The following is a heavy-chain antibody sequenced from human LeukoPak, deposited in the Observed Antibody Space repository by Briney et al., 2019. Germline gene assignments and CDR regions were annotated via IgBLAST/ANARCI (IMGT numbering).Heavy chain of an antibody. CDR2: IWYDGSNK. D-gene: IGHD4-11*01. CDR1: GFTFSSYG. Sequence: GGSLRLSCAASGFTFSSYGMHWVRQAPGKGLEWVAVIWYDGSNKYYADSVKGRFTISRDNSKNTLYLQMNSLRAEDTAVYYCAKKGVTVIGSNWFDSWGQGTLVTVSS. V-gene: IGHV3-33*06. CDR3: AKKGVTVIGSNWFDS. J-gene: IGHJ5*01.